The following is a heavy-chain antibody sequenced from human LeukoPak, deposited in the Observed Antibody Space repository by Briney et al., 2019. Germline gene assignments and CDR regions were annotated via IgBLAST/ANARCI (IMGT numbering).Heavy chain of an antibody. CDR3: ARALDTGGTDY. Sequence: GGSLRLSCTASGFTFSSYAMHWVRQAPGKGLEWLARISNDGTYQYYADSVKGRFTISRDNSKNTLYLQMNSLRAEDTAVYFCARALDTGGTDYWGQGTLVTVSS. CDR2: ISNDGTYQ. CDR1: GFTFSSYA. D-gene: IGHD2-8*02. V-gene: IGHV3-30-3*01. J-gene: IGHJ4*02.